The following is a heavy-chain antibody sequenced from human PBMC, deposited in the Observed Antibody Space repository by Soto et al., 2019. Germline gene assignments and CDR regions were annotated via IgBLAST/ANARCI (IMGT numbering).Heavy chain of an antibody. D-gene: IGHD1-26*01. CDR3: ARDPVSGSQRGAFDI. CDR2: ISSSSSYI. V-gene: IGHV3-21*01. CDR1: GFTFSSYS. J-gene: IGHJ3*02. Sequence: PGGSLRLSCAASGFTFSSYSMNWVRQAPGKGLEWVSSISSSSSYIYYADSVKGRFTISRDNAKNSLYLQMNSLRAEDTAVYYCARDPVSGSQRGAFDIWGQGTMVTVSS.